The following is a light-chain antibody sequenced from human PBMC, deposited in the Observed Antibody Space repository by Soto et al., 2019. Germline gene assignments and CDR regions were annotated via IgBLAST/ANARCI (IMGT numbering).Light chain of an antibody. CDR2: EVN. V-gene: IGLV2-14*01. Sequence: QSVLTQPASVSASPGQSITISCTGTSSDVGGYNYVSWYQQHPGKAPKLIIYEVNNRPSGVSNRFSGSKSGNTASLTISGLHPEDEADYYCTPYTSRNTYFFRSGTKVTVL. CDR3: TPYTSRNTYF. J-gene: IGLJ1*01. CDR1: SSDVGGYNY.